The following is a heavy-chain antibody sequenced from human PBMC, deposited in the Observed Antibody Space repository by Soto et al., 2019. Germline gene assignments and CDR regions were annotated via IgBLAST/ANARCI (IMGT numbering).Heavy chain of an antibody. J-gene: IGHJ5*02. CDR2: ISSSSSYI. D-gene: IGHD5-18*01. V-gene: IGHV3-21*01. Sequence: GGSLRLSCAASGFTFSSYSMNWVRQAPGKGLEWVSSISSSSSYIYYADSVKGRFTISRDNAKNSLYLQMNSLRAEDTAVYYCARSVDTAYVFPNWFDPWGQGTLVTVSS. CDR1: GFTFSSYS. CDR3: ARSVDTAYVFPNWFDP.